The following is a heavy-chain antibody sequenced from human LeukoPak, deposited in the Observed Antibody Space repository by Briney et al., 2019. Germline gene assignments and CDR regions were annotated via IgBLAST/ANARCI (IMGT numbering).Heavy chain of an antibody. CDR3: ARVYCSSTSCYTLSWYFDL. J-gene: IGHJ2*01. Sequence: SETLSLTCTVSGYSISSGYHWGWIRQPPGKGLEWIGSIYHSGSTYYNPSLKSRVTISVDTSKNQFSLKLSSVTAADTAVYYCARVYCSSTSCYTLSWYFDLWGRGTLVTVSS. V-gene: IGHV4-38-2*02. CDR1: GYSISSGYH. D-gene: IGHD2-2*02. CDR2: IYHSGST.